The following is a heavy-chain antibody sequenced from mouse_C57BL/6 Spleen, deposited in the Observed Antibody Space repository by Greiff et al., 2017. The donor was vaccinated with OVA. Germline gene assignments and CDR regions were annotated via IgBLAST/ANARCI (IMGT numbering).Heavy chain of an antibody. CDR3: ARNHYYGNYPFAY. Sequence: VQLQQSGAELAKPGASVKLSCKASGSTFTRYWLHWVKQRPGQGLEWIGYINPSSGYTKYNQKFKDKATLTADKSSSTAYMQLSSLTYEDSAVYYCARNHYYGNYPFAYWGQGTLVTVSA. CDR2: INPSSGYT. CDR1: GSTFTRYW. V-gene: IGHV1-7*01. D-gene: IGHD2-1*01. J-gene: IGHJ3*01.